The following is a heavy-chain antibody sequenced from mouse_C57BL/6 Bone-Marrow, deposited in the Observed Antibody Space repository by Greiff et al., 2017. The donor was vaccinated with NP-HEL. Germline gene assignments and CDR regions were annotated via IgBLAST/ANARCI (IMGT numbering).Heavy chain of an antibody. CDR2: IDPEDGET. V-gene: IGHV14-2*01. CDR1: GFNIKDYY. J-gene: IGHJ1*03. CDR3: ARSLITTVAYWYFDV. D-gene: IGHD1-1*01. Sequence: VHVKQSGAELVKPGASVKLSCTASGFNIKDYYMHWVKQRTEQGLEWIGRIDPEDGETKYAPKFQGKATITADTSSNTAYLQLSSLTSEDTAVYYCARSLITTVAYWYFDVWGTGTTVTVSS.